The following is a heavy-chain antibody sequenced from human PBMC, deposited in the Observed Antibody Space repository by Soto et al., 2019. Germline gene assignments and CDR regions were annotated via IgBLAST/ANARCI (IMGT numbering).Heavy chain of an antibody. J-gene: IGHJ4*02. D-gene: IGHD1-26*01. CDR2: VSGRGGST. V-gene: IGHV3-23*01. CDR3: AKDQKWELPLYLDY. Sequence: EVQLLESGGGLGQPGGSLRLSCAASGFTFSTYAMRWVRQAPGTGLEWVSGVSGRGGSTYYADSVKGRFTISRDNSKNTLYLQMNSLRAEDTAVYYCAKDQKWELPLYLDYWGQGILVTVSS. CDR1: GFTFSTYA.